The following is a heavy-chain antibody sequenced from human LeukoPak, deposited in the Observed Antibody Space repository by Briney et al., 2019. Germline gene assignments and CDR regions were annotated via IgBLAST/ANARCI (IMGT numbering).Heavy chain of an antibody. V-gene: IGHV3-7*01. CDR3: SRDANYYDSSRHYFDAFDI. CDR2: XXXXGXXE. CDR1: GFTFSKYW. D-gene: IGHD3-22*01. Sequence: GGSLRLSCAASGFTFSKYWMXXVXXXXXXXXXXXXNXXXXGXXEYLLDSAKXRXXXSRDNVKXSLSLEMNNLRAEDTAVYYCSRDANYYDSSRHYFDAFDIWGQGTMVTVSS. J-gene: IGHJ3*02.